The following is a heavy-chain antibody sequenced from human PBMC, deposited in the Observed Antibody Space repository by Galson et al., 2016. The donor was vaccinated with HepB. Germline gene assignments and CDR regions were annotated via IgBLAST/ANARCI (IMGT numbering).Heavy chain of an antibody. Sequence: SVKVSCKASGYAFTSHPLHWVRQAPGQRPEWMGWINAGDGRTKISERFQGRLSISRDASASIAYMELTSLTSEDTAVYFCARDRADSASWGFDFWGQGALITVSS. J-gene: IGHJ4*02. CDR2: INAGDGRT. CDR1: GYAFTSHP. D-gene: IGHD6-13*01. CDR3: ARDRADSASWGFDF. V-gene: IGHV1-3*01.